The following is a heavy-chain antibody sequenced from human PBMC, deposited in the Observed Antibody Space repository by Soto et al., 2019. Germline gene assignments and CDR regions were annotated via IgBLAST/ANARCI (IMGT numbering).Heavy chain of an antibody. Sequence: GGSLRLSCAASGFTFSSYAMSWVRQAPGKGLEWVSAISGSGGSTYYADSVRGRFTISRDNPKNTLYLQMNSLRAEDTAVYYCANSYYDFWSFDYWGQGTLVTVSS. D-gene: IGHD3-3*01. CDR2: ISGSGGST. CDR3: ANSYYDFWSFDY. V-gene: IGHV3-23*01. CDR1: GFTFSSYA. J-gene: IGHJ4*02.